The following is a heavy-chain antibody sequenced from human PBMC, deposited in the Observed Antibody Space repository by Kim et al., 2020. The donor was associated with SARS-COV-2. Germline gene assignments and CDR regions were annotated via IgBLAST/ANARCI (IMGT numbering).Heavy chain of an antibody. Sequence: SETLSLTCTVSGGSISSYYWSWIRQPAGKGLEWIGRIYTSGSTNYNPSLKSRVTMSVDTSKNQFSLKLSSVTAADTAVYYCARVGPIPRRITIFGVVIEDAFDIWGQGTMVTVSS. CDR3: ARVGPIPRRITIFGVVIEDAFDI. CDR2: IYTSGST. D-gene: IGHD3-3*01. CDR1: GGSISSYY. J-gene: IGHJ3*02. V-gene: IGHV4-4*07.